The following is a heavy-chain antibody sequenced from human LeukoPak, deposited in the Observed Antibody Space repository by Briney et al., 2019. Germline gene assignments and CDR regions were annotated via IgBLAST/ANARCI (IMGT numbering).Heavy chain of an antibody. Sequence: GGSLRLSCAASGFTFNSYGMHWVRQAPGKGLEWVAVIWYDGSNKYYADSVKGRFTISRDNSKNTLYLQMNSLRAEDAAVYYCARDALPLINYAFDIWGQGTMVTVSS. J-gene: IGHJ3*02. CDR3: ARDALPLINYAFDI. CDR2: IWYDGSNK. D-gene: IGHD3-10*01. CDR1: GFTFNSYG. V-gene: IGHV3-33*01.